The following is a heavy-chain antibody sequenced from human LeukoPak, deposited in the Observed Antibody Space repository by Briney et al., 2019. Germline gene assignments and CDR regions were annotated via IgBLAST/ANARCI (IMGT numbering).Heavy chain of an antibody. CDR3: ARVGSYYYDSSGYYYPEAFDI. CDR2: ISSSGSTI. CDR1: GFTFSDYY. J-gene: IGHJ3*02. Sequence: PGGSLRLSCAASGFTFSDYYMSWIRQAPGKGLEWVSYISSSGSTIYYADSVKGRFTIPRDNAKNSLYLQMNSLRAEDTAVYYCARVGSYYYDSSGYYYPEAFDIWGQGTMVTVSS. D-gene: IGHD3-22*01. V-gene: IGHV3-11*01.